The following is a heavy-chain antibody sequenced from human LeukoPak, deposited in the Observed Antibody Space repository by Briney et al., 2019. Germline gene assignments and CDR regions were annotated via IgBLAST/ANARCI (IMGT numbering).Heavy chain of an antibody. J-gene: IGHJ3*02. Sequence: SETLSLTCAVYGGSFSGYYWSWIRQPPGKGLEWIGEINHSGSTNYNPSLKSRVTISVDTSKNQLSLKLSSVTAADTAVYYCARLRPSRIVVVVAATRGAFDIWGQGTMVTVSS. D-gene: IGHD2-15*01. CDR2: INHSGST. V-gene: IGHV4-34*01. CDR1: GGSFSGYY. CDR3: ARLRPSRIVVVVAATRGAFDI.